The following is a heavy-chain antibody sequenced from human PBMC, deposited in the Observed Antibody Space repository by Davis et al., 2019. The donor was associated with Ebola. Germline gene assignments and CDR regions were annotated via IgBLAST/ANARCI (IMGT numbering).Heavy chain of an antibody. J-gene: IGHJ4*02. CDR3: ARDTILNDALFDY. V-gene: IGHV1-18*01. CDR2: ISAYNGNT. Sequence: ASVKVSCKASGYTFTSYGISWVRQAPGQGLEWMGWISAYNGNTNYAQKFQGRVTITADKSTSTAYMELSSLRSEDTAVYYCARDTILNDALFDYWGQGTLVTVSS. CDR1: GYTFTSYG. D-gene: IGHD3-3*01.